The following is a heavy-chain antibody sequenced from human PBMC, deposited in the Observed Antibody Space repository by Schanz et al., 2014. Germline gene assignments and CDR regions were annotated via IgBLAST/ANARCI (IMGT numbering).Heavy chain of an antibody. CDR3: ARGLIAAAGGAFDY. Sequence: VQLVESGGGVVQPGRSLRLSCAASGFTFSTHAMHWVRQAPGKGLEWVALVSSDGNNDYYTDSVKGRFTISRDNSRNTLYLQMNSLRAEDTAVYYCARGLIAAAGGAFDYWGQGTLVDVSA. V-gene: IGHV3-30*03. D-gene: IGHD6-13*01. CDR2: VSSDGNND. CDR1: GFTFSTHA. J-gene: IGHJ4*02.